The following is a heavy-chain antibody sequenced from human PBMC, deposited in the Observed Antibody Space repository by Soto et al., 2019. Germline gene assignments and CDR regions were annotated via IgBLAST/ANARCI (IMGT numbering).Heavy chain of an antibody. J-gene: IGHJ4*02. CDR2: ISSSSSYI. CDR3: ARDRNPATVTFFDY. V-gene: IGHV3-21*01. CDR1: GFTFSSYS. D-gene: IGHD4-17*01. Sequence: GGSLRLSCAASGFTFSSYSMNWVRQAPGKGLEWVSSISSSSSYIYYADSVKGRFTISRDNAKNSLYLQMNSLRAEDTAVYYCARDRNPATVTFFDYWGQGTQVTVSS.